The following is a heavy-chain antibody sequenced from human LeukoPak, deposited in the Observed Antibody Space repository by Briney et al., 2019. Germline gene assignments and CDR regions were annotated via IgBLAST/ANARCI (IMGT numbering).Heavy chain of an antibody. D-gene: IGHD3-9*01. J-gene: IGHJ6*03. CDR3: AREDSVLRYHYYYYYMDV. CDR1: GFIFGSFE. CDR2: ISRSGSVI. Sequence: GGSLRLSCAASGFIFGSFEMNWVRQAPGKGLEWVSYISRSGSVIYYTDSVKGRFTISRDNAKNSLYLQMNSLRAEDTAVYYCAREDSVLRYHYYYYYMDVWGKGTTVTVSS. V-gene: IGHV3-48*03.